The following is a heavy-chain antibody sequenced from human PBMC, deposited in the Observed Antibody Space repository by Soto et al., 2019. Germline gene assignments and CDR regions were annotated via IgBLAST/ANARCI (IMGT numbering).Heavy chain of an antibody. CDR1: GFTFSSYA. J-gene: IGHJ4*02. V-gene: IGHV3-23*01. D-gene: IGHD3-16*02. Sequence: VGSLRLSCAASGFTFSSYAMSWVRQAPGKGLEWVSAISGSGGSTYYADSVKGRFTISRDNSKNTLYLQMNSLRAEDTAVYYCVRRGDDYIWGSYRRLSFDYWGQGTLVTVSS. CDR2: ISGSGGST. CDR3: VRRGDDYIWGSYRRLSFDY.